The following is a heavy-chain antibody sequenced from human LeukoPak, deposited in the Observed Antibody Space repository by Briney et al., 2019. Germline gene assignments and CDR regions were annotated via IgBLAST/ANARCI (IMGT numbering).Heavy chain of an antibody. CDR1: GGSISSSSYY. CDR2: IYSGGST. CDR3: ARQDVLRFLEWSPDAFDI. Sequence: RSSETLSLTCTVSGGSISSSSYYWGWIRQPPGKGLEWVSVIYSGGSTYYADSVKGRFTISRDNSKNTLYLQMNSLRAEDTAVYYCARQDVLRFLEWSPDAFDIWGQGTMVTVSS. D-gene: IGHD3-3*01. V-gene: IGHV3-66*02. J-gene: IGHJ3*02.